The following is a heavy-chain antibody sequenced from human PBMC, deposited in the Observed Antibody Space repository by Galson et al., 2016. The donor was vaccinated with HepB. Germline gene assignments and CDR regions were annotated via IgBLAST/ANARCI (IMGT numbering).Heavy chain of an antibody. V-gene: IGHV5-51*03. J-gene: IGHJ6*02. CDR2: IYPGDSDT. Sequence: QSGAEVKKPGESLKISCKGSGYSFTSYWIGWVRQMPGKGLEWMGIIYPGDSDTRYSPSFQGQATISADKSISTAYLQWSSLKASVTAMYYCAIPSEPYYYGMDVWGQGTTVTVSS. CDR3: AIPSEPYYYGMDV. CDR1: GYSFTSYW.